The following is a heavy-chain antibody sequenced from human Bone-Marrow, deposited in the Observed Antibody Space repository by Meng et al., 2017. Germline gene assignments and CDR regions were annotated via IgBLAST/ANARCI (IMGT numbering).Heavy chain of an antibody. CDR1: GFTFSSYW. Sequence: GESLKISCAASGFTFSSYWMSWVRQAPGKGLEWVANIKQDGSEKYYVDSVKGRFTISRDNAKNSLYLQMNSLRAEDTAVYYCARESRSYKSPYYFDYWGQGTLVTVSS. V-gene: IGHV3-7*01. CDR3: ARESRSYKSPYYFDY. D-gene: IGHD1-14*01. J-gene: IGHJ4*02. CDR2: IKQDGSEK.